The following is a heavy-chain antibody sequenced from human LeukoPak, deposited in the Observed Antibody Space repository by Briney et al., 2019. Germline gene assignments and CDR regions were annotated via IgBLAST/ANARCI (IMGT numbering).Heavy chain of an antibody. CDR2: IYHSGST. D-gene: IGHD3-3*01. CDR1: GYSISSGYY. V-gene: IGHV4-38-2*01. J-gene: IGHJ3*02. Sequence: SETLSLTCAVSGYSISSGYYWGWIRQPPGKGLEWIGSIYHSGSTYYNPSLKSRVTISVDTSKNQFSLKLSSVTAADTAAYYCARQLVGYYDFWSGKRGAFDIWGQGTMVTVSS. CDR3: ARQLVGYYDFWSGKRGAFDI.